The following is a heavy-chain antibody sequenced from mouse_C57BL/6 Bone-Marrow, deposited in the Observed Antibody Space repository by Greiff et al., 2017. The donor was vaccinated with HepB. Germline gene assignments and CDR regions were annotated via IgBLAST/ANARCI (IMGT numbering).Heavy chain of an antibody. J-gene: IGHJ2*01. D-gene: IGHD2-3*01. CDR2: INPYNGGT. V-gene: IGHV1-19*01. Sequence: EVQLQQSGPVLVKPGASVKMSCKASGYTFTDYYMNWVKQSHGKSLEWIGVINPYNGGTSYNQKFKGKATLTVDKSSSTAYMELNSLTSEDSAVYYCAGRIYDGYYDYFDYWGQGTTLTVSS. CDR1: GYTFTDYY. CDR3: AGRIYDGYYDYFDY.